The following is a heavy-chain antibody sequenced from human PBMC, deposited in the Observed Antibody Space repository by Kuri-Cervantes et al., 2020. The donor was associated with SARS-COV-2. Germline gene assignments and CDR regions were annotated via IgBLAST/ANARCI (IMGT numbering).Heavy chain of an antibody. CDR2: IYTSGGT. V-gene: IGHV4-61*09. CDR1: GGSISSGSYY. D-gene: IGHD3-9*01. J-gene: IGHJ6*02. CDR3: ARGLGIQGCYYGMDV. Sequence: SCSGSGGSISSGSYYCTWIRQPAGKGLEWIGHIYTSGGTNYNPPLKIRVTISVDTSKSQVSLKLSSVTAADTAVCYCARGLGIQGCYYGMDVWGQGTTVTVSS.